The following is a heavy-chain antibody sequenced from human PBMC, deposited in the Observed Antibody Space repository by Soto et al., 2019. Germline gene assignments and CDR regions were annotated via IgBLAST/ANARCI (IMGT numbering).Heavy chain of an antibody. CDR2: ISGSGGST. CDR1: GFTFSSYA. V-gene: IGHV3-23*01. Sequence: GGSLRLSCAASGFTFSSYAMSWVRQAPGKGLEWVSAISGSGGSTYYADSVKGRFTISRDNSKSTLYLQMNSLRAEDTAVYYCAKALHYYDSSGYYNWFDPWGQGTLVTVSS. D-gene: IGHD3-22*01. J-gene: IGHJ5*02. CDR3: AKALHYYDSSGYYNWFDP.